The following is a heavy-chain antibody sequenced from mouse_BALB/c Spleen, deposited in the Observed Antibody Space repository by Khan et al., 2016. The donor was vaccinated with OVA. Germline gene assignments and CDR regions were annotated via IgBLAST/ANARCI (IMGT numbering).Heavy chain of an antibody. CDR1: GYTFTTYY. CDR3: ARSSLSATGAMDY. J-gene: IGHJ4*01. CDR2: IHPGNLHP. D-gene: IGHD3-2*02. V-gene: IGHV1S56*01. Sequence: VQLQQSGPDLVKPGASVRLSCKASGYTFTTYYIHWLKQRPVQGLEWLGWIHPGNLHPKYSEKFKGKSTLTSCKSSNPAYLQLVSLTSEDSAVYFGARSSLSATGAMDYWGQGTSVTVSS.